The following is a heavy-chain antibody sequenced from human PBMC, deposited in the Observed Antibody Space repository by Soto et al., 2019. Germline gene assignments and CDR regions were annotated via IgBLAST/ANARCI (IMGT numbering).Heavy chain of an antibody. CDR2: ISGSGGST. CDR3: AKDPRRNIVVVPSADY. Sequence: PGGSLRLSCAASGFTFSSYAMSWVRQAPWKGLEWVSAISGSGGSTYYADSVKGRFTISRDNSKNTLYLQMNSLRAEDTAVYYCAKDPRRNIVVVPSADYWGQGTLVTAPQ. D-gene: IGHD2-2*01. CDR1: GFTFSSYA. V-gene: IGHV3-23*01. J-gene: IGHJ4*02.